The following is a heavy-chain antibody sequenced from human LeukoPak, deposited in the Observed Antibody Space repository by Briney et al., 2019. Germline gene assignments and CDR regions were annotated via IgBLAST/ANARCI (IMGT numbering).Heavy chain of an antibody. CDR1: GFTFSSYA. J-gene: IGHJ4*02. CDR3: ARVTSLADVDTAMVDY. Sequence: GGSLRLSCAASGFTFSSYAMHWVRQAPGKGLEWVAVISYDGSNKYYADSVKGRFTISRDNSKNTLYLQMNSLRAEDTAVYYCARVTSLADVDTAMVDYWGQGTLVTVSS. V-gene: IGHV3-30*04. CDR2: ISYDGSNK. D-gene: IGHD5-18*01.